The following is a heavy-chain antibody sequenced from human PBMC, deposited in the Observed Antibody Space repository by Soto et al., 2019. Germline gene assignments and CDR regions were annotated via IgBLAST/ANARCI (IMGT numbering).Heavy chain of an antibody. J-gene: IGHJ4*02. V-gene: IGHV1-46*01. D-gene: IGHD5-12*01. CDR2: INPSGGST. CDR3: ARAVVTTTPNFDY. CDR1: GYTFTSYY. Sequence: ASVKVSCKASGYTFTSYYMHWVRQAPGQGLEWMGIINPSGGSTSYAQKFQGRVTMTRDTSTSTAYMELSRLRSDDTALYYCARAVVTTTPNFDYWGQGTLVTVSS.